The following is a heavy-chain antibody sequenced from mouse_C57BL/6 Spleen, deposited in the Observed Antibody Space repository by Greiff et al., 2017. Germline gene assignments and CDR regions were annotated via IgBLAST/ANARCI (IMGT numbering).Heavy chain of an antibody. CDR2: IYPGDGDT. CDR3: ARKASDY. J-gene: IGHJ2*01. CDR1: GYAFSSSW. V-gene: IGHV1-82*01. Sequence: QVQLQQSGPELVKPGASVKISCKASGYAFSSSWMNWVKQRPGKGLEWIGRIYPGDGDTNYNGKFKGKATLTADNSSSTASMQLSSLTSDDSAVYFCARKASDYWGQGTTLTVSS.